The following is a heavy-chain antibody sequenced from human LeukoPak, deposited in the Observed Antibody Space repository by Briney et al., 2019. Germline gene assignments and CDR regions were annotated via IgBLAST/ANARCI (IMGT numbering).Heavy chain of an antibody. CDR3: ARDFGSGYGDAFDI. D-gene: IGHD5-12*01. V-gene: IGHV4-59*01. CDR1: GGSISSYY. CDR2: IYYSGST. Sequence: PSETLSLTCTVSGGSISSYYWSWIRQPPGKGLEWIGYIYYSGSTNYNPSLKSRVTISVDTSKNQFSLKLSSVTAADTAVYYRARDFGSGYGDAFDIWGQGTMVTVSS. J-gene: IGHJ3*02.